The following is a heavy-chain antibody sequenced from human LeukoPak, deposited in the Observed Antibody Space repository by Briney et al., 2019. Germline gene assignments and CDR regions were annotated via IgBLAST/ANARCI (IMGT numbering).Heavy chain of an antibody. D-gene: IGHD6-13*01. CDR2: IYTSGST. Sequence: SETLSLTCTVSGGSISSGSYYWSWIRQPAGKGLEWIGRIYTSGSTNYNPSLKSRVTISVDTSKNQFSLKLSSVTAADTAVYYCAREGAIAAPLTAPPFDYWGRGTLVTVSS. CDR3: AREGAIAAPLTAPPFDY. J-gene: IGHJ4*02. V-gene: IGHV4-61*02. CDR1: GGSISSGSYY.